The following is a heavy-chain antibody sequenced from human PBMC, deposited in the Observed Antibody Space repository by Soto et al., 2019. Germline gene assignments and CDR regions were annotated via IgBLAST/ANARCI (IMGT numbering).Heavy chain of an antibody. CDR2: ISAYNGNT. CDR3: AIYISRGYSPPHYFDY. CDR1: GYTFTSYG. Sequence: QVQLVQSGAEVKKPGASVKVSCKASGYTFTSYGISWVRQAPGQGLEWMGWISAYNGNTNYAQKLQGRVTVTTDTSTSTAYMELRSLRSDDTAVYYCAIYISRGYSPPHYFDYWGQGTLVTVSS. J-gene: IGHJ4*02. D-gene: IGHD2-15*01. V-gene: IGHV1-18*01.